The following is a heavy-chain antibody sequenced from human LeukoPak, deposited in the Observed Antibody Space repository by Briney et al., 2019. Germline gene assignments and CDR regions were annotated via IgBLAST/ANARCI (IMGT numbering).Heavy chain of an antibody. D-gene: IGHD6-13*01. J-gene: IGHJ4*02. Sequence: GGSLRLSCAASGFTFRSYWMNWVRQAPGKGLEWVANIKHDGSEKYYVVSMKGRFTISRDNAKNSLYLQMNSLRAEDTAVYYCARGEYSSSWYPVKYYFDYWGQGTLVTVSS. CDR3: ARGEYSSSWYPVKYYFDY. CDR2: IKHDGSEK. V-gene: IGHV3-7*01. CDR1: GFTFRSYW.